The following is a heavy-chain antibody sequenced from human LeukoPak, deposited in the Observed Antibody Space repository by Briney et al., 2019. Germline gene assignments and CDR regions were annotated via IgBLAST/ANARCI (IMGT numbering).Heavy chain of an antibody. J-gene: IGHJ4*02. CDR2: ISGGGGST. CDR3: ARGGDVVGALFDS. D-gene: IGHD1-26*01. V-gene: IGHV3-23*01. CDR1: GLTFSAYG. Sequence: GGSLRLSCAASGLTFSAYGMSWIRQSPEKGLEWVSAISGGGGSTYYADSVEGRFTISRDNSKNTVYLQMNGLRAEDTAVYYCARGGDVVGALFDSWGQGTLVTVSS.